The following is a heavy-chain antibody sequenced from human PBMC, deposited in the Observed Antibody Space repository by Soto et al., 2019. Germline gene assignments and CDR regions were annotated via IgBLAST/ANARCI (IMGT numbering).Heavy chain of an antibody. J-gene: IGHJ4*02. Sequence: ESGGGLVKPGGSLRLSCVVTGLTFRNAWMSWVRQGPGKGLEWIGRVKSKTDGGTTEYAAPVKGRFTISRDDSKNTVYLQMDSLRTEDTAMYYCARYSGASHEYWGQGTLVIVSS. CDR1: GLTFRNAW. V-gene: IGHV3-15*01. D-gene: IGHD1-26*01. CDR3: ARYSGASHEY. CDR2: VKSKTDGGTT.